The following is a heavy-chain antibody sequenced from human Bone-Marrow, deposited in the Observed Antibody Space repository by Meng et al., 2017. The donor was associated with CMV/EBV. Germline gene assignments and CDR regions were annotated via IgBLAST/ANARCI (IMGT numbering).Heavy chain of an antibody. CDR2: ISSSSSTI. CDR1: GFTFSSYS. Sequence: GESLKISCAASGFTFSSYSMNWVRQAPGKGLEWVSYISSSSSTIYYADSVKGRFTISRDNAKNSLYLQMNSLRAEDTAVYYCARGAYYGSGSYYYYYYGMDVWGQGTTVTVSS. D-gene: IGHD3-10*01. V-gene: IGHV3-48*04. CDR3: ARGAYYGSGSYYYYYYGMDV. J-gene: IGHJ6*02.